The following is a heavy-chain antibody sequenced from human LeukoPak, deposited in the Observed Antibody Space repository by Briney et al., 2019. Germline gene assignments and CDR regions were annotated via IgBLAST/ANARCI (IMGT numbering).Heavy chain of an antibody. V-gene: IGHV3-15*01. Sequence: GGSLRLSCAASGFTFSNAWMSWVRQAPGKGLEWVGRIKSKTDGGTTDYAAPVKGRFTISRDDSKNTLYLQMNSLKTEDTAVYYCTTDIVVVPAASYYYGMDVWGQGTTVTVSS. J-gene: IGHJ6*02. CDR2: IKSKTDGGTT. D-gene: IGHD2-2*01. CDR1: GFTFSNAW. CDR3: TTDIVVVPAASYYYGMDV.